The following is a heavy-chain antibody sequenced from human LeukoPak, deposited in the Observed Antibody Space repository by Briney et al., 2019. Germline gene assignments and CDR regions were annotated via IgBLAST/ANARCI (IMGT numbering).Heavy chain of an antibody. CDR1: GYSISSGYY. Sequence: PSETLSLTCTVSGYSISSGYYWGWIRQPPGKGLEWIGSIYHSGSTYYNPSLKSRVTISVDTSKNQFSLKLSSVTAADTAVYYCAREYRMRSAICGVAIGYWGQGTLVTVSS. V-gene: IGHV4-38-2*02. CDR2: IYHSGST. CDR3: AREYRMRSAICGVAIGY. D-gene: IGHD3-3*01. J-gene: IGHJ4*02.